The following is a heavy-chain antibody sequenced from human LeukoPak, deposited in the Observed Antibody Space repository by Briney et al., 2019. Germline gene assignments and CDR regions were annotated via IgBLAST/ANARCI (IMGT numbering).Heavy chain of an antibody. CDR3: AREFYYDSSPFDY. D-gene: IGHD3-22*01. V-gene: IGHV3-48*03. CDR2: VSSSGSTI. Sequence: GGSLRLSCAASGFTFSSYEMNWVRQAPGEGLEWVSYVSSSGSTIYYADSVKGRFTISRDNAKNSLYLQMNSLRAEDTAVYYCAREFYYDSSPFDYWGQGTLVTVSS. J-gene: IGHJ4*02. CDR1: GFTFSSYE.